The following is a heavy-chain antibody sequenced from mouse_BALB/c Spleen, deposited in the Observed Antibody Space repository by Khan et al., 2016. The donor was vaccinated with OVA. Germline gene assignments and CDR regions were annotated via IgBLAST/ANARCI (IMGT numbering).Heavy chain of an antibody. CDR1: GDSITSGY. J-gene: IGHJ3*01. CDR3: ARSTYIYAFVY. V-gene: IGHV3-8*02. Sequence: EVQLQESGPSLVKPSQTLSLTCSVTGDSITSGYLNWIRKFPGNKLEYMGYIIYTGYTYYNPSLKSRISITRHTSKNQYYLQLSSVTDEDTATYYCARSTYIYAFVYWGQGTLVTVSA. CDR2: IIYTGYT. D-gene: IGHD1-3*01.